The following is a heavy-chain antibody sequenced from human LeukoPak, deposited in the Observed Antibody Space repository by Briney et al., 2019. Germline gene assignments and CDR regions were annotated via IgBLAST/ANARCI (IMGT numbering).Heavy chain of an antibody. J-gene: IGHJ5*02. V-gene: IGHV4-59*08. D-gene: IGHD4-17*01. CDR1: GGSISSYS. CDR3: ARGMTTGPDP. Sequence: SETLSLTCTVSGGSISSYSWSWIRHPPGKGLEWIGYIYYSGSTNYNRSLKSRINISVDTSKNQFSLKLSSVTAADTAVYYCARGMTTGPDPWGQGTLVTVSS. CDR2: IYYSGST.